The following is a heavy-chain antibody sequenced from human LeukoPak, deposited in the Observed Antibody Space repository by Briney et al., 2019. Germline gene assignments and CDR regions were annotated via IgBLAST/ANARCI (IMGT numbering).Heavy chain of an antibody. Sequence: GESLKISCKGSGYSFTSYWIAWVRQMPGKGLEWMGIIYPGDSDTIYSPSFQGQVTISADKSISTAYLLWSSLKASDTAIYYCAKHSPPWREDAFDIWGQGTMVTVSS. J-gene: IGHJ3*02. CDR3: AKHSPPWREDAFDI. D-gene: IGHD1-1*01. V-gene: IGHV5-51*01. CDR1: GYSFTSYW. CDR2: IYPGDSDT.